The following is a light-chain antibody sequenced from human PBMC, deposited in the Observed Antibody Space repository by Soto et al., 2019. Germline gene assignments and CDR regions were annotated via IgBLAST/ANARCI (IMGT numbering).Light chain of an antibody. J-gene: IGKJ5*01. CDR1: QSVSSN. Sequence: EIVMTQSPATLSVSPGERATLSCRASQSVSSNLAWYQQKPGQAPRLLIYGVFTRATGIPARFSGSGSGTEFTLTISSLQSADFAVYYCQQYDNWPITFGKGTRLDNK. CDR2: GVF. CDR3: QQYDNWPIT. V-gene: IGKV3-15*01.